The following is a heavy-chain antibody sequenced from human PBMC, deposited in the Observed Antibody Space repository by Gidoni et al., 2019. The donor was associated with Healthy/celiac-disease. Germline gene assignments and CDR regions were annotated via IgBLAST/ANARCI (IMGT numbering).Heavy chain of an antibody. V-gene: IGHV1-18*01. D-gene: IGHD3-10*01. J-gene: IGHJ6*02. CDR1: GYTSTSYG. CDR3: ARDKAYGSGSNFWYYYGMDV. Sequence: QVQLVQSGAEVKKPGASVKVSCKASGYTSTSYGLSWVRQAPGQGLEWMGWISAYKGNTNYAQKLQGRVTMTTDTSTSTAYMELRSLRSDDTAVYYCARDKAYGSGSNFWYYYGMDVWGQGTTVTVSS. CDR2: ISAYKGNT.